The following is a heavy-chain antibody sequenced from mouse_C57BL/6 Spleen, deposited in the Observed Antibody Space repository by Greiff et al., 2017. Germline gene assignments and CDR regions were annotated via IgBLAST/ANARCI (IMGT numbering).Heavy chain of an antibody. CDR1: GYTFTDYY. Sequence: QVQLQQPGPELVKPGASVKISCKASGYTFTDYYIHWVKQRPGQGLEWIGWIFPGSGSTYYNEKFKGKATLTVDKSSSTAYMLLSSLTSEDSAVYFCALDYYGSSYGYMDVWGTGTSVTVSS. CDR3: ALDYYGSSYGYMDV. J-gene: IGHJ1*03. D-gene: IGHD1-1*01. V-gene: IGHV1-75*01. CDR2: IFPGSGST.